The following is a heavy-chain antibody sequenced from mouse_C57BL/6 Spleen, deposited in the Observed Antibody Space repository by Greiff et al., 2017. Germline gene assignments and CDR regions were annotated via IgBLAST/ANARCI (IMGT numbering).Heavy chain of an antibody. CDR2: INPYNGGT. CDR1: GYTFTNYY. V-gene: IGHV1-19*01. CDR3: AIEGVCYDKYEGAMAD. J-gene: IGHJ3*01. Sequence: VQLQQPGPVLVKPGASVKMSCKASGYTFTNYYMNWVKQSHGKSLEWIGVINPYNGGTSYKQKFKSKATLTVDKSSSTAYMERNSLTSEDSAVYYCAIEGVCYDKYEGAMADWGQGTLVTVSA. D-gene: IGHD2-12*01.